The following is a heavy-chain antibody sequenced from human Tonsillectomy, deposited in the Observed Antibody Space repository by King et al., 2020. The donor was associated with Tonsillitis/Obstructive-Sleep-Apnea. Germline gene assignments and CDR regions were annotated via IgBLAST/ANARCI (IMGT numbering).Heavy chain of an antibody. CDR2: INPNSGGT. CDR3: ARVVLEWLFDPLYYFDH. Sequence: QLVQSGAEVKKPGASVKVSCKASGYTFTGYYMHWVRQAPGQGLEWMGWINPNSGGTNYAQKFQGRVTMTRDTSISTAYMELSRLRSDDTAVYYCARVVLEWLFDPLYYFDHWGQGTLVTVSS. J-gene: IGHJ4*02. D-gene: IGHD3-3*01. V-gene: IGHV1-2*02. CDR1: GYTFTGYY.